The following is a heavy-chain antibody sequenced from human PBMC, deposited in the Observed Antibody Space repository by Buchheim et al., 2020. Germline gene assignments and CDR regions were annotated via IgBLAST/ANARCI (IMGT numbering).Heavy chain of an antibody. J-gene: IGHJ4*02. CDR2: IWYDGSNK. V-gene: IGHV3-33*01. D-gene: IGHD5-18*01. Sequence: QVQLVESGGGVVQPGRSLRLSCAASGFTFSSYGMHWVRQAPGKGLEWVAVIWYDGSNKYYADSVKGRFTISRDNSKNTLYLQMNSLRAEDTAVYYCARADAHPVVSRSPAAAMVYYWGQGTL. CDR3: ARADAHPVVSRSPAAAMVYY. CDR1: GFTFSSYG.